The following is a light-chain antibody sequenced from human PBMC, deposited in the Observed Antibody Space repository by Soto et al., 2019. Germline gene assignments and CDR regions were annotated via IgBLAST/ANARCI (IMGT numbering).Light chain of an antibody. J-gene: IGLJ2*01. V-gene: IGLV2-8*01. CDR1: SSDVGGYNY. CDR2: EVS. CDR3: SSYAGNNVV. Sequence: QSALTQPPSASGSPGQSVTISCTGTSSDVGGYNYVSWYQQHPGKAPKLMIYEVSKRPSGVPDRFSGSKSGNTASLTVSGLQAVDEADYYCSSYAGNNVVFGGGTKLTVL.